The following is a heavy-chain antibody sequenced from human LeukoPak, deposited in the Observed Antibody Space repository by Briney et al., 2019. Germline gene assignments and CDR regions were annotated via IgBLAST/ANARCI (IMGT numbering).Heavy chain of an antibody. D-gene: IGHD5-12*01. CDR3: GRLRALYFDY. Sequence: GGSLRLSCTASGFIFSNHGMLWVRQAPGKGLEWVAVIWYDGSDKFYADSVKGRFTISRDNSKNTLYLQMNSLRAEDTAVYYCGRLRALYFDYWRLGTLVTVSS. CDR2: IWYDGSDK. V-gene: IGHV3-33*01. J-gene: IGHJ4*02. CDR1: GFIFSNHG.